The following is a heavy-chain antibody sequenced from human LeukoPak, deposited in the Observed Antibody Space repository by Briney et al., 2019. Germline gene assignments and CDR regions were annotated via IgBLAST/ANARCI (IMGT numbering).Heavy chain of an antibody. D-gene: IGHD3-3*01. V-gene: IGHV3-66*01. J-gene: IGHJ4*02. CDR2: XYSGGST. CDR3: ARDLLEWYFDY. Sequence: PGGSLRLSCAASGFTVSSTXXXXXRQTPGKXXXWVSVXYSGGSTYXXXSXXGRFTXSXXNSKNTLYLQMNSLRAEDTAVYYCARDLLEWYFDYWGQGTLVTVSS. CDR1: GFTVSSTX.